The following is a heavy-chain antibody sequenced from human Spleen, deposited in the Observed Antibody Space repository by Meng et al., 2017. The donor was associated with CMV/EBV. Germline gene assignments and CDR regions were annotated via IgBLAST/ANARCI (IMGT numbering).Heavy chain of an antibody. CDR3: ARNLVSPGGPMDY. Sequence: ASVKVSCKASGYTFTGYYMHWVRQAPGQGLEWMGWINPNSGGTNYAQKFQGRVTMTRDTSISTAYMELSRLRSDDTAVYYCARNLVSPGGPMDYWGQGTLVTVSS. V-gene: IGHV1-2*02. J-gene: IGHJ4*02. D-gene: IGHD6-6*01. CDR1: GYTFTGYY. CDR2: INPNSGGT.